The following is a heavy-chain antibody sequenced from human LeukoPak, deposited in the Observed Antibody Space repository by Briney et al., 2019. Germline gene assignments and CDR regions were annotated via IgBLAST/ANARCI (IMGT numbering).Heavy chain of an antibody. Sequence: GGPLRLSCAASGFTFSSYGMHWLPQAPGKGLEGGSPTSGNGGGTYSADPVTGRLTISRDNSKNTLYLKMSSLRAEDTAVYYCAKAFSAYENWPPNWFDPWGQGTLVTVSS. V-gene: IGHV3-23*01. CDR2: TSGNGGGT. D-gene: IGHD5-12*01. CDR3: AKAFSAYENWPPNWFDP. J-gene: IGHJ5*02. CDR1: GFTFSSYG.